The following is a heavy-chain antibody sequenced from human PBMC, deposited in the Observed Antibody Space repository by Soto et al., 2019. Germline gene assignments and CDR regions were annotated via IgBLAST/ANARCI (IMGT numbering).Heavy chain of an antibody. V-gene: IGHV4-34*01. Sequence: SETLSLTCAVYGGSFSGYYWSWIRQPPGRGLEWIGEINHSGSTNYNPSLKSRVTISVDTSKNQFSLKLSSVTAADTAVYYCARGSDYSSSWYFDYYYGMDVWGQGTTVT. D-gene: IGHD6-13*01. CDR1: GGSFSGYY. J-gene: IGHJ6*02. CDR2: INHSGST. CDR3: ARGSDYSSSWYFDYYYGMDV.